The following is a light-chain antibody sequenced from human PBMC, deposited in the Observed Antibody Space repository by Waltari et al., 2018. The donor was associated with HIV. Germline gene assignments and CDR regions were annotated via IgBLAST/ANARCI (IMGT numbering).Light chain of an antibody. CDR2: DVS. Sequence: QSALTQPRSVSGSPGQSVTISCTVTSRDIGVSNYVSWYQQHAGKAPKLVIYDVSKRPSGVPDRFSGSKSGNTASLTISGLQPEDEADYHCCSYGGRRIFAGGTKLTVL. CDR3: CSYGGRRI. J-gene: IGLJ2*01. V-gene: IGLV2-11*01. CDR1: SRDIGVSNY.